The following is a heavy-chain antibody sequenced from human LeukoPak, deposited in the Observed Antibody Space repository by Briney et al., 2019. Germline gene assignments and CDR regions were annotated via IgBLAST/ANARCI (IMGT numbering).Heavy chain of an antibody. CDR1: GYTLTELS. V-gene: IGHV3-30-3*01. J-gene: IGHJ6*02. CDR3: AGFWSDNPTDV. Sequence: SCKVSGYTLTELSMHWVRQAPGKGLEWVAVISYDGSNKYYADSVKGRFTISRDNSKNTLYLQMNSLRAEDTAVYYCAGFWSDNPTDVWGQGTTVTVSS. D-gene: IGHD3-3*01. CDR2: ISYDGSNK.